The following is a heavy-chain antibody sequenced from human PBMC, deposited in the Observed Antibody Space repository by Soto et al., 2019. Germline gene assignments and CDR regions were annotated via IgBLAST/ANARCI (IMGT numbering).Heavy chain of an antibody. D-gene: IGHD5-18*01. Sequence: QVQLVESGGGVVQPGRSLRLSCAASGFTFSSYAMHWVRQAPGKGLEWVAVISYDGSNKYYADSVKGRFTISRDNSKNTLYLQMNSLRDEDTAVYYCARDIQLEEYYFDYWGQGTLVTVSS. V-gene: IGHV3-30-3*01. J-gene: IGHJ4*02. CDR2: ISYDGSNK. CDR3: ARDIQLEEYYFDY. CDR1: GFTFSSYA.